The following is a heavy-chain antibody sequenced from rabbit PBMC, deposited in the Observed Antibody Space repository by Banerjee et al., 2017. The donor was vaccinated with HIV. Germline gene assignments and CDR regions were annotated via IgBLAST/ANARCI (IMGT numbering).Heavy chain of an antibody. J-gene: IGHJ2*01. D-gene: IGHD6-1*01. CDR1: GFSFSSSYW. Sequence: QSLEESGGDLVKPGASLTLTCTASGFSFSSSYWICWVRQAPGKGLEWIACIYAGSSGSTYYASWAKGRFTISKTSSTTVTLQMTSLTAADTATYFCARFDVGYVGYGYKYAFDPWGQGTLVTVS. CDR2: IYAGSSGST. CDR3: ARFDVGYVGYGYKYAFDP. V-gene: IGHV1S40*01.